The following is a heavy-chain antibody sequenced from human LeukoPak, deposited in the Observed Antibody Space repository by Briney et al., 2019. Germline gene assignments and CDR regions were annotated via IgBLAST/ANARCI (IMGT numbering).Heavy chain of an antibody. Sequence: GGSLRLSCAASRFTFSNYWMTWVRQAPGKGLEWVANINQDGTKKSYVDSVKDRFTISRDNAKNSLYLQMNSLRADDTGVYYCASQPAAADVDYWGQGALVTVSS. J-gene: IGHJ4*02. V-gene: IGHV3-7*03. D-gene: IGHD2-2*01. CDR1: RFTFSNYW. CDR2: INQDGTKK. CDR3: ASQPAAADVDY.